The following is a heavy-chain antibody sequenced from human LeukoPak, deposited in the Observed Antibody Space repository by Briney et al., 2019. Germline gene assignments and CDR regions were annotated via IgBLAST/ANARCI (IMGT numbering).Heavy chain of an antibody. CDR1: GGSISSSSYY. Sequence: PSETLSLTRTVSGGSISSSSYYWGWIRQPPGKGLEWIGSIHYSGSTYYNPSLKSRVTISGDTSKNQFSLKLSSVTAADTAVYYCASHMATISANAFDIWGQGTMVTVSS. V-gene: IGHV4-39*07. D-gene: IGHD5-24*01. J-gene: IGHJ3*02. CDR2: IHYSGST. CDR3: ASHMATISANAFDI.